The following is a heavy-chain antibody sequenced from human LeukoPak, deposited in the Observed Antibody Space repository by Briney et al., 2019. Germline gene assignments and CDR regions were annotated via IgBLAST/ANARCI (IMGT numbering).Heavy chain of an antibody. J-gene: IGHJ3*02. V-gene: IGHV1-69*02. CDR3: ARAYDSSGCYDAFDI. CDR1: GATFSSYT. CDR2: IIPIIGIV. D-gene: IGHD3-22*01. Sequence: SVKVSCKASGATFSSYTLSLVRQAPAQGLEWMGRIIPIIGIVNYAQQFQGRVTIIADKSTNKAYMELSSLRSEDTAVYYCARAYDSSGCYDAFDIWGQGTMVTVSS.